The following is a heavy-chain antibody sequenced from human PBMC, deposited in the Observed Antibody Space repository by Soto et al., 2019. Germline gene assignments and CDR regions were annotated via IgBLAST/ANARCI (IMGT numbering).Heavy chain of an antibody. V-gene: IGHV3-11*01. J-gene: IGHJ4*02. D-gene: IGHD2-2*01. CDR2: ISVSGETK. CDR1: GFTVSDYN. Sequence: QVQLVESGGGLVKPGGSLRLSCAASGFTVSDYNMGWIRQAPGKGLEWISYISVSGETKYYADSVKGRFTISRDNAKNSLFLQINSLRADDTAVYFCARDARHSDTSWFYVDYWGQGTQVTVSS. CDR3: ARDARHSDTSWFYVDY.